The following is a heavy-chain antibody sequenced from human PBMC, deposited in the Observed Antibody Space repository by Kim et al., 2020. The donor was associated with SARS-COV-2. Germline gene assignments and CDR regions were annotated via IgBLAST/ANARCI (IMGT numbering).Heavy chain of an antibody. CDR3: ARDIAYSGYDYLSSYFDY. Sequence: KRRVTISVDTSKNQFSLKLSSVTAADTAVYYCARDIAYSGYDYLSSYFDYWGQGTLVTVSS. D-gene: IGHD5-12*01. V-gene: IGHV4-39*07. J-gene: IGHJ4*02.